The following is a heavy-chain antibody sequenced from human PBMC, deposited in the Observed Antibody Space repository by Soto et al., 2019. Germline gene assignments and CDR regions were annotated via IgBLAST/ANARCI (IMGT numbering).Heavy chain of an antibody. CDR1: GFTLSDHY. CDR3: VRTSPYGSGSWNFHT. D-gene: IGHD3-10*01. CDR2: TRNKANSYTT. J-gene: IGHJ4*02. V-gene: IGHV3-72*01. Sequence: EVQLVESGGGLVQPGRSLRLSCAGSGFTLSDHYMDWVRQAPGKGLEWVGRTRNKANSYTTEYAASVKGRFTVSSDDSLNSVYLQLNSLKNDDTAVYYCVRTSPYGSGSWNFHTWGQGTLVTVSS.